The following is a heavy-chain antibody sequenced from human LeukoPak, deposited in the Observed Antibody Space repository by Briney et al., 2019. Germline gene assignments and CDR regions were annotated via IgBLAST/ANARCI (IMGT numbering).Heavy chain of an antibody. D-gene: IGHD7-27*01. CDR3: ARGKDWGPY. CDR2: INPNSGGT. J-gene: IGHJ4*02. CDR1: GFTLTGVY. V-gene: IGHV1-2*02. Sequence: ASVKVSCKAFGFTLTGVYMHSVGQAPGQGLEWMGWINPNSGGTNSAQKFQGRVTMTRDTSISTAYMELSRLTSDDTAVYHCARGKDWGPYWGQGTLVTVSS.